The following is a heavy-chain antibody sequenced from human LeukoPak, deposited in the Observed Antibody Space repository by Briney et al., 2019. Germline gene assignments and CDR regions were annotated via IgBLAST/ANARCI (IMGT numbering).Heavy chain of an antibody. V-gene: IGHV3-30*18. CDR2: ASSDGDTT. CDR3: AKEGSTTFREDFDC. J-gene: IGHJ4*02. CDR1: EFTFNRYG. Sequence: GGSLRLSCAAPEFTFNRYGMHWVRQAPGKGLEWVAVASSDGDTTYYADSVKGRFTISKDNSRNTLYLQMNSLRAEDTAVYYCAKEGSTTFREDFDCWGQGTLVTVSS. D-gene: IGHD3-16*01.